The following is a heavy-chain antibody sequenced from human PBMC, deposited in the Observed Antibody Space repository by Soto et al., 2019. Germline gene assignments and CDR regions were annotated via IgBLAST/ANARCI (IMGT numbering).Heavy chain of an antibody. V-gene: IGHV3-30-3*01. CDR1: GFTFSSYA. J-gene: IGHJ1*01. CDR2: ISYDGSNK. Sequence: GGSLRLSCAASGFTFSSYAMHWVRQAPGKGLEWVAVISYDGSNKYYANSVKGRFTISRDNSKNTLYLQMNSLIAEDTAVYYCARVKGSSSSAEYFQRWGQGTLVTVYS. D-gene: IGHD6-6*01. CDR3: ARVKGSSSSAEYFQR.